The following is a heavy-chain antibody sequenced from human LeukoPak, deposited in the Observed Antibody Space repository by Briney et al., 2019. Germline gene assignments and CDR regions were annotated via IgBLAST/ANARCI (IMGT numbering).Heavy chain of an antibody. J-gene: IGHJ4*02. V-gene: IGHV4-4*07. CDR3: ARDHPYYDSSGYQYCFDY. Sequence: PSETLSLTCTVSGGSISSYYWSWIRQPAGKGLEWIGRIYTSGSTNYNPSLKSRVTISVDKSKNQFSLKLSSVTAADTAVYYCARDHPYYDSSGYQYCFDYWGQGTLVTVSS. CDR2: IYTSGST. CDR1: GGSISSYY. D-gene: IGHD3-22*01.